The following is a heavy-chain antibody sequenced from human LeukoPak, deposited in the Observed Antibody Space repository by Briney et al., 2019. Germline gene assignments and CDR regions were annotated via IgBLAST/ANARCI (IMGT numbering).Heavy chain of an antibody. CDR3: ARGITMVRGVHDY. CDR1: GFTFSSYA. D-gene: IGHD3-10*01. J-gene: IGHJ4*02. CDR2: ISGSGGST. V-gene: IGHV3-23*01. Sequence: GGSLRLSCAASGFTFSSYAMSWVRQAPGKGLAWVSAISGSGGSTYYADSVKGRFTISRDNSKNTLYLQMNSLRAEDTAVYYCARGITMVRGVHDYGGQGTLVTVSS.